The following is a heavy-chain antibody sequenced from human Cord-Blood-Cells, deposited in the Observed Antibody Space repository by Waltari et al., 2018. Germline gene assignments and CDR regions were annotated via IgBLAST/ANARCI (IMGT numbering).Heavy chain of an antibody. CDR3: ARSLGGNSRVFDY. J-gene: IGHJ4*02. CDR2: INHSGST. Sequence: QVQLQQWGAGLLKPSETLSLTCAVYGGSFSGYYWSWIRQPPGKGLEWIGEINHSGSTNYNPSLKSRVTISVDTSKNQFSLKLSSVTAADTAVYYCARSLGGNSRVFDYWGQGTLVTVSS. D-gene: IGHD2-21*02. V-gene: IGHV4-34*01. CDR1: GGSFSGYY.